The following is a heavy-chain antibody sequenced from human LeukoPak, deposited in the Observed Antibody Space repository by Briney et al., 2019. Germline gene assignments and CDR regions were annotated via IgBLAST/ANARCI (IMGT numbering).Heavy chain of an antibody. J-gene: IGHJ4*02. Sequence: SETLSPTCSVSGGSITSHYWNWIRQPAGKGLEWIGRMYISGSTNYNPTLKSRVSMSIDTSKNQFSLKLRSVTAADTAVYYCARWDYNSIDYWGQGTLVTVSS. D-gene: IGHD3-10*01. CDR1: GGSITSHY. V-gene: IGHV4-4*07. CDR2: MYISGST. CDR3: ARWDYNSIDY.